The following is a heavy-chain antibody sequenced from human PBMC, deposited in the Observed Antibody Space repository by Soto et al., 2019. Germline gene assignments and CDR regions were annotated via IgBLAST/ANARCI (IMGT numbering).Heavy chain of an antibody. CDR3: ARECGIDSSGYYTRWFDP. J-gene: IGHJ5*02. V-gene: IGHV4-39*07. CDR2: IYSSGST. Sequence: SETLSLTCTVSGGTISSSSYYWGWIRQPPGKGLEWIGSIYSSGSTYYNPSLKSRVTISVDTSKNQFSLKLSSVTAADTAVYYCARECGIDSSGYYTRWFDPWGQGTLVTVSS. D-gene: IGHD3-22*01. CDR1: GGTISSSSYY.